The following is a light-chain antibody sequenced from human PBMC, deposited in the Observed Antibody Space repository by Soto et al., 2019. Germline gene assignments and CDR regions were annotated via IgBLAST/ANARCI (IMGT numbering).Light chain of an antibody. CDR3: QQYNNWPYS. CDR2: DVS. V-gene: IGKV3-15*01. Sequence: EIVMTQSPGILSVSPGERATLSCRAGQGVTTNFAWYQQKSGQSPRLLIYDVSIRATGVPARFSGTGSETDFTLTISGLQYEDSAVYFCQQYNNWPYSLGQGTRLEIK. CDR1: QGVTTN. J-gene: IGKJ5*01.